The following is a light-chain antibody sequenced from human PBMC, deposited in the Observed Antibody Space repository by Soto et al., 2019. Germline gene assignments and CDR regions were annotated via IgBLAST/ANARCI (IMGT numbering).Light chain of an antibody. CDR3: QQRSNWPPIT. CDR2: GAS. Sequence: EIVMTQSPATLSVSPGERATLSCRASQSVGRNLAWYQQKPGQAPRLLIYGASTRATGIPARFSGSGSGTDFTLTISSLEPEDFAVYYCQQRSNWPPITFGQGTRLEIK. J-gene: IGKJ5*01. V-gene: IGKV3-15*01. CDR1: QSVGRN.